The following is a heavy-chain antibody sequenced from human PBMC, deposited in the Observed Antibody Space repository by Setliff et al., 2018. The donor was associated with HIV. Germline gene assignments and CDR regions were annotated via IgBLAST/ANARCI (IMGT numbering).Heavy chain of an antibody. CDR3: ASLDGSESPYIYYYYMDV. V-gene: IGHV4-39*01. J-gene: IGHJ6*03. CDR1: GGSISSYY. Sequence: SETLSLTCTVSGGSISSYYWGWIRQPPGKGLEWIGSINYRGNTYYNPSLKSRAAISVDTSKNQISLRLSSVTAADTAVYYCASLDGSESPYIYYYYMDVWGKGTAVTVSS. D-gene: IGHD3-10*01. CDR2: INYRGNT.